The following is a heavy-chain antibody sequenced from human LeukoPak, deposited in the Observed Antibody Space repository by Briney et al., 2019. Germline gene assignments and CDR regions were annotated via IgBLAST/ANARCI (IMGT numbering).Heavy chain of an antibody. V-gene: IGHV1-69*13. J-gene: IGHJ4*02. CDR1: GYTLTELS. CDR3: ARARDGYNFWDYYFDY. D-gene: IGHD5-24*01. Sequence: SVKVSCKVSGYTLTELSMHWVRQAPGQGLEWMGGIIPIFGTANYAQKFQGRVTITADESTSTAYMELSSLRSEDTAVYYCARARDGYNFWDYYFDYWGQGTLVTVSS. CDR2: IIPIFGTA.